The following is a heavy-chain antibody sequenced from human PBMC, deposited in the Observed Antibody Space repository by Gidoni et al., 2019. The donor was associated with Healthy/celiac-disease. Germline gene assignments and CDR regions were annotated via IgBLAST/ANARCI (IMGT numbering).Heavy chain of an antibody. CDR1: GFTVSSNY. Sequence: EVQLVASGGGLVQPGGSLRLSCAASGFTVSSNYMSWVRQAPGKGLEWVSVIYSGGSTYYADSVKGRFTISRDNSKNSLYLQRNSLRAEDTAVYYCARGGAALYDFWSGHIFDYWGQGTLVTVSS. D-gene: IGHD3-3*01. J-gene: IGHJ4*02. CDR2: IYSGGST. CDR3: ARGGAALYDFWSGHIFDY. V-gene: IGHV3-66*01.